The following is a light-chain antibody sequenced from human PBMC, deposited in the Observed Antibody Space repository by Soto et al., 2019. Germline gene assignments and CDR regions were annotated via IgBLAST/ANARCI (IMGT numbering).Light chain of an antibody. Sequence: QSVLTQPASVSGSPGQSITISCTGTRTDVGGYNFVSWYQQHPGKAPKLIIYEVSNRPSGVSNRFSGSKSDNTASLTISGLQAEAEADYYCRSYVSSKTYVFGSGTKF. CDR1: RTDVGGYNF. J-gene: IGLJ1*01. V-gene: IGLV2-14*01. CDR2: EVS. CDR3: RSYVSSKTYV.